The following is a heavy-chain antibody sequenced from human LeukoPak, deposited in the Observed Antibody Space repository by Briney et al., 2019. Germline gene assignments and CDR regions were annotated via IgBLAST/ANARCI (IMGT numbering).Heavy chain of an antibody. Sequence: SETLFLTCTVYGGSFRGYSWTWIRQPPGKGLEWIGEIDHSGSAKYNSSLKSRLTLSVDTSTNQVSLKLKSVTAADAALYYCARGLELWFEGSGHWIDTWGQGTLVSVSS. CDR3: ARGLELWFEGSGHWIDT. CDR1: GGSFRGYS. D-gene: IGHD3-10*01. V-gene: IGHV4-34*01. J-gene: IGHJ5*02. CDR2: IDHSGSA.